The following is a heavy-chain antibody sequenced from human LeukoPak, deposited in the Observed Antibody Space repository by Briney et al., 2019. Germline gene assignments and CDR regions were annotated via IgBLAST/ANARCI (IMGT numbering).Heavy chain of an antibody. D-gene: IGHD2-2*01. V-gene: IGHV4-38-2*02. Sequence: PSETLSLTCTVSGYSISIGYYWGWIRQPPGKGLEWIGSIYHSGSTYYNPSLKSRVTISVDTSKNQLSLKLSSVTAADTAVYYCARGQYHLLYWYFDLWGRGTLVTVSS. J-gene: IGHJ2*01. CDR2: IYHSGST. CDR3: ARGQYHLLYWYFDL. CDR1: GYSISIGYY.